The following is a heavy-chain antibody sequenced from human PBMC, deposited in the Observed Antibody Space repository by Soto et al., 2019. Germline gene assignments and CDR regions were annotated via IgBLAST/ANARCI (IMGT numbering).Heavy chain of an antibody. V-gene: IGHV3-48*02. CDR2: ISSSSSTI. D-gene: IGHD4-4*01. CDR1: GFTFSSYS. CDR3: ARTTVGEDNWFDP. J-gene: IGHJ5*02. Sequence: EVQLVESGGGLVQPGGSLRLSCAASGFTFSSYSMNWVRQAPGKGLEWVSYISSSSSTIYYADSVKGRFTISRDNAKNSRYLQMNSLRDEDTAVYYCARTTVGEDNWFDPWGQGTLVTVSS.